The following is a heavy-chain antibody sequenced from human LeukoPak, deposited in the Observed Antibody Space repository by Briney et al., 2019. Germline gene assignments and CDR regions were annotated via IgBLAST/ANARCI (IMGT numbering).Heavy chain of an antibody. J-gene: IGHJ3*02. CDR1: GFTFSSYS. CDR3: ARDRGVVPAARVEAFDI. CDR2: ISSSSSYI. D-gene: IGHD2-2*01. Sequence: GGSLRLSCAASGFTFSSYSMNWVRQAPGKGLEWVSSISSSSSYIYYADSVKGRFTISRDNAKNSLYLQMNSLRAEDTAVYYCARDRGVVPAARVEAFDIWGQGTMVTVSS. V-gene: IGHV3-21*01.